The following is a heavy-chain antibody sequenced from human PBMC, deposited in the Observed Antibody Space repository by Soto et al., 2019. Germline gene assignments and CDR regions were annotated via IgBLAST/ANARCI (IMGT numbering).Heavy chain of an antibody. V-gene: IGHV1-18*01. D-gene: IGHD3-3*01. J-gene: IGHJ6*02. CDR3: ARDFPTIFGVVNHYYYYGMDV. Sequence: ASVKVSCKASGYTFTSYGISWVRQAPGQGLEWMGWISAYNGNTNYAQKLQGRVTMTTDTSTSTAYMELRSLRSDDTAVYYCARDFPTIFGVVNHYYYYGMDVWGQGTTVTVSS. CDR1: GYTFTSYG. CDR2: ISAYNGNT.